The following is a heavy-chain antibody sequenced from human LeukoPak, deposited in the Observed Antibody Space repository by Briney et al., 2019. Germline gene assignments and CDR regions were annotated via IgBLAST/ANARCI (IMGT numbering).Heavy chain of an antibody. CDR2: ISGSGGST. CDR1: GFTFNKYA. V-gene: IGHV3-23*01. Sequence: PGGSLRLSCAASGFTFNKYAMSWVRQAPGKGLEWVSGISGSGGSTYYADSVKGRFTISRDNNKDTLFLQMNSLRAEDTAMYKCAKDAAFLCSSSSCGHFDFWGQGTLVTVSS. J-gene: IGHJ4*02. CDR3: AKDAAFLCSSSSCGHFDF. D-gene: IGHD2-2*01.